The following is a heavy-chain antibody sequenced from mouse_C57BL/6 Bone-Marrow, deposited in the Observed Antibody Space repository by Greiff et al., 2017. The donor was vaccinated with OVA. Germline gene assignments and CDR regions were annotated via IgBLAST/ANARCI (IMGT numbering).Heavy chain of an antibody. V-gene: IGHV1-81*01. J-gene: IGHJ2*01. Sequence: QVQLQQSGAELARPGASVKLSCKASGYTFTSYGISWVKQRTGQGLEWIGELYPRRGTTYYNDTFKGNAPLTADKAASTAYMELSSLTSEDAAVYFCARRGGTTVEALDYWGQGTTLTVSS. CDR1: GYTFTSYG. D-gene: IGHD1-1*01. CDR2: LYPRRGTT. CDR3: ARRGGTTVEALDY.